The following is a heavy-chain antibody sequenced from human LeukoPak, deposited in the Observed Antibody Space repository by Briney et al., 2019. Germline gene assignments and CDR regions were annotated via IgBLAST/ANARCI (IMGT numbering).Heavy chain of an antibody. CDR1: GGSISSSSAY. CDR2: IYYSKNT. V-gene: IGHV4-39*01. Sequence: PSETLSLTCTVSGGSISSSSAYWGWIRQPPGKGLEWIGSIYYSKNTYYNPSLKRRVPISADTSKNPFYLPLGSVSATHTAVYYCVSPRGFSYGYFDYWGQGTLVTVSS. CDR3: VSPRGFSYGYFDY. D-gene: IGHD5-18*01. J-gene: IGHJ4*02.